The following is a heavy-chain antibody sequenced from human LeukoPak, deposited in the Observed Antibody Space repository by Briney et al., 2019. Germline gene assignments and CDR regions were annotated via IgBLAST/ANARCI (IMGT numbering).Heavy chain of an antibody. J-gene: IGHJ6*02. CDR1: GFTFSSYS. V-gene: IGHV3-48*02. CDR2: ISSSSSTI. CDR3: ARANGMDV. Sequence: GGSLRLSCTASGFTFSSYSMIWVRQAPGKGLEWVSYISSSSSTIYYADSVKGRFTISRDNAKNSLYLQMSSLRDEDTAVYYCARANGMDVWGQGTTVTVSS.